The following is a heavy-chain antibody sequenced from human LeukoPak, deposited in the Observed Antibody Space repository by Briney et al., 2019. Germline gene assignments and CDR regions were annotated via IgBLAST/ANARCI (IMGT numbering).Heavy chain of an antibody. CDR2: SSYTGTYI. V-gene: IGHV3-21*04. CDR1: AFSLNAYN. J-gene: IGHJ4*02. Sequence: GGSLRLSCAASAFSLNAYNMNWVRQAPGKGLEWVSSSSYTGTYIYYEYSVKSRFTISRDIAQNSLYLQMNSLRAEDTAIYYCVRDRGTYRPIDYGGQGTRVTVSS. D-gene: IGHD1-26*01. CDR3: VRDRGTYRPIDY.